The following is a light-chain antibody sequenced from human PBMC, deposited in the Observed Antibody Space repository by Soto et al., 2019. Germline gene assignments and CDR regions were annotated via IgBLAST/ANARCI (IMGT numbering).Light chain of an antibody. CDR1: QSVSSSY. V-gene: IGKV3-20*01. J-gene: IGKJ3*01. Sequence: EIVLTQSPGTLSLSPGERATLSCRASQSVSSSYLAWYQQKPGQAPRLLIYGASSRATGIPDRFSGSGSGTDFTLTISRLEPEDSEVYYCQQYGSSPQTFGPGTKVDIK. CDR3: QQYGSSPQT. CDR2: GAS.